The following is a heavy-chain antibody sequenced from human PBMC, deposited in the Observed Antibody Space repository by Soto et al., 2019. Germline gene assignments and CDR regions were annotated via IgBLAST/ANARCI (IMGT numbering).Heavy chain of an antibody. CDR1: GGSFSGYY. CDR3: ARSPAGRTQNWFDP. J-gene: IGHJ5*02. CDR2: INHSGST. D-gene: IGHD2-2*01. Sequence: SETLSLTCAVYGGSFSGYYWSWIRQPPGKGLEWIGEINHSGSTNYNPSLKSRVTISVDTSKNQFSLKLSSVTAADTAVYYCARSPAGRTQNWFDPWGQGTLVTVSS. V-gene: IGHV4-34*01.